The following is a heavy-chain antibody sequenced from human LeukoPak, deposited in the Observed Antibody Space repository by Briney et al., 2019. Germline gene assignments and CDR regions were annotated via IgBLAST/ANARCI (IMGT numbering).Heavy chain of an antibody. CDR1: GFTFSSYW. V-gene: IGHV3-23*01. J-gene: IGHJ4*02. CDR2: ISGSGGST. D-gene: IGHD3-3*01. Sequence: GGSLRLSCAASGFTFSSYWMNWVRQAPGKGLEWVSAISGSGGSTYYADSVKGRFTISRDNSKNTLYLQMNSLRAEDTAVYYCAKEYYDFWSGYPHDYWGQGTLVTVSS. CDR3: AKEYYDFWSGYPHDY.